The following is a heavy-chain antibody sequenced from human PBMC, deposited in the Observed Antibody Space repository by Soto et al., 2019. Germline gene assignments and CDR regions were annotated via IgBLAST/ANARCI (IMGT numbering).Heavy chain of an antibody. Sequence: SETLSLTCTVSGGSISSYYWSWIRQPPGKGLEWIGYIYYSGSTNYNPSLKSRVTISVDTSKNQISLKLSPVTAADTALYYCAREGLSCSGGSCYSGWIDYWGQGTLVTVSS. CDR1: GGSISSYY. V-gene: IGHV4-59*01. D-gene: IGHD2-15*01. J-gene: IGHJ4*02. CDR2: IYYSGST. CDR3: AREGLSCSGGSCYSGWIDY.